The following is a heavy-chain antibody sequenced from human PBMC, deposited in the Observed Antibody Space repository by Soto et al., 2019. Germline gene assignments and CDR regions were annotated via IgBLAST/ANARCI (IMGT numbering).Heavy chain of an antibody. V-gene: IGHV3-49*03. CDR1: GFNFGVHS. CDR3: ARHDVFAFDV. Sequence: PGGSLRLSCTGSGFNFGVHSLSWFRQAPGQGLEWVGFITSLPHGEREEYAASVEGRFAISRDDSKSIAYLQMSSLRTEDTAVYYCARHDVFAFDVWGRGTRVTVSS. J-gene: IGHJ3*01. CDR2: ITSLPHGERE.